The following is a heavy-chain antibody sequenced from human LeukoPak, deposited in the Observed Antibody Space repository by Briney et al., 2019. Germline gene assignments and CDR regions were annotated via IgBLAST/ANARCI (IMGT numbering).Heavy chain of an antibody. CDR2: IYHSGST. V-gene: IGHV4-38-2*01. Sequence: SETLSLTCAVSGYSISSGYYWGWIRQPPGKGLEWIGSIYHSGSTYYNPSLKSRVTISVDTSKNQFSLKLSSVTAADTAVYYCARHNWNDGAFDIWGQGTMVTVSS. J-gene: IGHJ3*02. D-gene: IGHD1-1*01. CDR3: ARHNWNDGAFDI. CDR1: GYSISSGYY.